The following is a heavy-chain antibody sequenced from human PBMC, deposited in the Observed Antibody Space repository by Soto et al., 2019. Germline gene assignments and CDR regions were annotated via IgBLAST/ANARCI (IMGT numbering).Heavy chain of an antibody. V-gene: IGHV3-23*01. CDR2: ISDSDNAT. CDR1: GFTLSSYA. J-gene: IGHJ4*02. CDR3: AKGVSSSAWSASDS. D-gene: IGHD6-19*01. Sequence: EVQLLESGGGLVQPGGSLRLSCAASGFTLSSYAMTWVRQAPGKGLEWVSVISDSDNATYYADSVKGRLTISRDNSKNTLYLQLNSLGAEDTAVDYCAKGVSSSAWSASDSWGQGTLVTVSA.